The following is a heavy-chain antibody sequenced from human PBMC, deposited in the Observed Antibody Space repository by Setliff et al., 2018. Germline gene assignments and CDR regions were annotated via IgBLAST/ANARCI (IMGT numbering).Heavy chain of an antibody. CDR2: INYSGST. D-gene: IGHD6-13*01. CDR3: ARSAGYSSSWYNYYYGMDV. Sequence: SETLSLTCTVSGGSISSSRYYWGWIRQPPGKGLEWIGSINYSGSTYYNPSLKSRVTITVETSKNQFSLKLSSVTAADTAVYYCARSAGYSSSWYNYYYGMDVWGQGTTVTVSS. V-gene: IGHV4-39*01. CDR1: GGSISSSRYY. J-gene: IGHJ6*02.